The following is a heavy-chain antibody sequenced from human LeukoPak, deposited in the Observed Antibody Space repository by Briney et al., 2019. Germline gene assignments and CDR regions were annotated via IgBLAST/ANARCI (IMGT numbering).Heavy chain of an antibody. J-gene: IGHJ4*02. CDR1: GITFSSYS. CDR3: ARDQGGVGY. D-gene: IGHD3-16*01. Sequence: GGSLRLSCVASGITFSSYSMNWVRQAPGKGLEWVSYISSFSGTINYADSVKGRFTISRDNAKNSLYLQMNSLGAEDTAVYYCARDQGGVGYWGQGTLVTVSS. V-gene: IGHV3-48*01. CDR2: ISSFSGTI.